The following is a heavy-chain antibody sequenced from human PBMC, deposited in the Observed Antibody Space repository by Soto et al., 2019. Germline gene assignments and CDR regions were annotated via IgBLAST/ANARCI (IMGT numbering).Heavy chain of an antibody. Sequence: VKVSGRGSGYTFSSYEINWVRQATGQGLEWMGWMNPNSGNTGYAQKFQGRVTMTRNTSISTAYMELSSLRSEDTAVYYCARVQASWFAYMYQPLLFGYRGQGTLVTVSS. CDR1: GYTFSSYE. V-gene: IGHV1-8*01. CDR2: MNPNSGNT. D-gene: IGHD2-2*01. CDR3: ARVQASWFAYMYQPLLFGY. J-gene: IGHJ4*02.